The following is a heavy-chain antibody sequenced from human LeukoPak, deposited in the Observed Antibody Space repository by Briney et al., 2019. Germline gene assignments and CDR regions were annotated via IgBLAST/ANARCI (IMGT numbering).Heavy chain of an antibody. CDR2: IYYSGST. V-gene: IGHV4-61*01. D-gene: IGHD4-23*01. Sequence: SETLSLTCTVSGGSFSSGSYYWSWIRQPPGKGLEWIGYIYYSGSTDYNPSLKSRVTISVDTSKNQFSLKLSSVTAADTAVYYCVAVVTPFGYFDLWGRGTLVTVSS. CDR3: VAVVTPFGYFDL. J-gene: IGHJ2*01. CDR1: GGSFSSGSYY.